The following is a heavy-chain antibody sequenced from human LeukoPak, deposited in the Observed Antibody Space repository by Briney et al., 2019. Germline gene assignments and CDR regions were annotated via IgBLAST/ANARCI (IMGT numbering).Heavy chain of an antibody. V-gene: IGHV1-46*01. CDR1: GYTFTDYY. CDR2: MHPSGGDT. J-gene: IGHJ5*02. D-gene: IGHD3-10*01. Sequence: ASVTVSCKASGYTFTDYYIHWVRQAPGQGLEWVALMHPSGGDTRYAQKFQGRVTMTRDTSISTAYMELRSLRSEDTAVYYCVRDGEGVAISVNYWFDPWGQGTLVTVSS. CDR3: VRDGEGVAISVNYWFDP.